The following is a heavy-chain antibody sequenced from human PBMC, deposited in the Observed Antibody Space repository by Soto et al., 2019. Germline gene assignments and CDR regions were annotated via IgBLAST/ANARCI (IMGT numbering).Heavy chain of an antibody. CDR1: GGSISSGGHY. Sequence: QVQLQESGPGLVKPSQTLSLTCTVSGGSISSGGHYWSWVRQHPGKGLEWIGYIYYSGSTYYNPSLKSRVTISVDTSKNQFSLKLSSMTAADTAVYYCARGHYYDSRGYNDYWGQGTLVTVSS. CDR2: IYYSGST. CDR3: ARGHYYDSRGYNDY. V-gene: IGHV4-31*03. J-gene: IGHJ4*02. D-gene: IGHD3-22*01.